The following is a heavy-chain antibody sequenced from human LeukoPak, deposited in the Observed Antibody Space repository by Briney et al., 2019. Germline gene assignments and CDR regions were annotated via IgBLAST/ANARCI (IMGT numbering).Heavy chain of an antibody. Sequence: ASVKVSCKASGYTFTGYYMHWVRQAPGQGLEWMGRINPNSGGTNYAQKFQGRVTVTRDTSISTAYMELSRLRSDDTAVYYCATLEPYVGKDAFDIWGQGTMVTVSS. CDR2: INPNSGGT. D-gene: IGHD1-26*01. J-gene: IGHJ3*02. CDR1: GYTFTGYY. CDR3: ATLEPYVGKDAFDI. V-gene: IGHV1-2*06.